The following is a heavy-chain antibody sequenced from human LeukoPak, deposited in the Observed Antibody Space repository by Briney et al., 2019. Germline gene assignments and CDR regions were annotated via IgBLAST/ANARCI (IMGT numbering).Heavy chain of an antibody. CDR1: GGSFSGYY. Sequence: SSETLSLTCAMYGGSFSGYYWSWIRQPPGKGLEWIGEINHGASTNYNPSLKSRVTISVDTSKNQFSLTLTSVIAADTAVYYCARLIWFGESQNGMDVWGQGTTVTVSS. D-gene: IGHD3-10*01. J-gene: IGHJ6*02. CDR2: INHGAST. V-gene: IGHV4-34*01. CDR3: ARLIWFGESQNGMDV.